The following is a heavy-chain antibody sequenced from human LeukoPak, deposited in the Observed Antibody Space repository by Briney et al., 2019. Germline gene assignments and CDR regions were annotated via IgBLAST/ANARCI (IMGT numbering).Heavy chain of an antibody. J-gene: IGHJ5*02. D-gene: IGHD2-2*01. Sequence: SQTLSLTCTVSGGSISSYYWSWIRQPPGKGLEWIGYIYYSGSTNYNPSLKSRVTISVDTSKNQFSLKLSSVTAADTAVYYCARAHIVVVPAALNWFDPWGQGTLVTVSS. CDR3: ARAHIVVVPAALNWFDP. CDR2: IYYSGST. CDR1: GGSISSYY. V-gene: IGHV4-59*01.